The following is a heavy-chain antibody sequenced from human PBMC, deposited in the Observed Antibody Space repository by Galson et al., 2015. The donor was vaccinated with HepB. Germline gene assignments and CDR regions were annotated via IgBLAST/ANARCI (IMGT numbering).Heavy chain of an antibody. CDR1: GFTFSSYA. J-gene: IGHJ6*03. CDR2: ISSDGNNK. V-gene: IGHV3-30*18. CDR3: AKVAVAATSFYYLDV. Sequence: SLRLSCAASGFTFSSYAMSWVRQAPGKGLEWVAVISSDGNNKYYGDSVKGRFTISRDNSKNTLYLQMNSLRIEDTAVYYCAKVAVAATSFYYLDVWGKGTTVTVSS. D-gene: IGHD6-19*01.